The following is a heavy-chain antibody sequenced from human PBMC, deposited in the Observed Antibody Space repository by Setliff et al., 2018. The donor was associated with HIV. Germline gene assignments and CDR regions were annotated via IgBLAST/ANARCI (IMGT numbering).Heavy chain of an antibody. D-gene: IGHD6-19*01. CDR2: ISDSATT. J-gene: IGHJ4*02. Sequence: SETLSLTCAVSGGAITNSRHYWVWIRQSPGKGLEWIGTRISDSATTSVNPSLKSRVTISLDTSKKQVSLKLTSVTAADTAVYYCASHIAVGPLGYFDYWGQGTPVTVSS. CDR3: ASHIAVGPLGYFDY. CDR1: GGAITNSRHY. V-gene: IGHV4-39*07.